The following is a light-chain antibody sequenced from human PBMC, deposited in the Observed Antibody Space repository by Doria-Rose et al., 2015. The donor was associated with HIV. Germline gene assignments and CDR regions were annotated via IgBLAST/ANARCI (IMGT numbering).Light chain of an antibody. V-gene: IGKV3-15*01. CDR3: HQYNNWPT. CDR1: QSVSTD. CDR2: GAS. Sequence: TQSPETLSVSPGESATLSSSASQSVSTDLAWYQHKPGQAPRLLIWGASTRATGIPARFSGSRSGTEFTLTISSLQSEDFAIYCCHQYNNWPTFGQGTRLDIK. J-gene: IGKJ5*01.